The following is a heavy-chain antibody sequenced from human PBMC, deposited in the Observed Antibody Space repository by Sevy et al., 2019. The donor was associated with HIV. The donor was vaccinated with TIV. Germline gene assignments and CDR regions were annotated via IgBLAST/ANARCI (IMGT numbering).Heavy chain of an antibody. Sequence: SETLSLTCTVSGGSISSYYWSWIRQPPGKGLEWIGYIYYSGSTNYNPYLKSRVTISVDTSKNQFSLKLSSVTAADTAVYYCARGHVWFRWFDPWGQGTLVTVSS. CDR2: IYYSGST. CDR1: GGSISSYY. D-gene: IGHD3-10*01. J-gene: IGHJ5*02. V-gene: IGHV4-59*01. CDR3: ARGHVWFRWFDP.